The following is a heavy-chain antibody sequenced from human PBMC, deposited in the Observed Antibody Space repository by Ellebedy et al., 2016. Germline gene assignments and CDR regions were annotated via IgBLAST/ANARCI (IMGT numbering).Heavy chain of an antibody. Sequence: GGSLRLXCAASGFTFSSYAIHWVRQAPGKGLEWVAVISYDGSKKYYADSVKGRFTISRDNSKNTLYLQMNSLRAEDTAVYYCARDPDYGDSVGSFDLWGRGTLVTVSS. CDR1: GFTFSSYA. CDR2: ISYDGSKK. CDR3: ARDPDYGDSVGSFDL. D-gene: IGHD4-17*01. J-gene: IGHJ2*01. V-gene: IGHV3-30-3*01.